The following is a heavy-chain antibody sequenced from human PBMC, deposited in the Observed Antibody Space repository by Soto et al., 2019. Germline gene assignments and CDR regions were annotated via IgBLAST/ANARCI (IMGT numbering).Heavy chain of an antibody. J-gene: IGHJ4*02. CDR1: GFIFSQYS. V-gene: IGHV3-21*06. CDR2: ITASGSYV. CDR3: AKRDGGSGAFDS. Sequence: GGSLRLSCAGSGFIFSQYSMNWVRQAPGKGLEWVSVITASGSYVNYADSVRGRFTISRDNGRNSVFLQMNSLSPEDTGVYYCAKRDGGSGAFDSWGQGTLVTVCS. D-gene: IGHD3-10*01.